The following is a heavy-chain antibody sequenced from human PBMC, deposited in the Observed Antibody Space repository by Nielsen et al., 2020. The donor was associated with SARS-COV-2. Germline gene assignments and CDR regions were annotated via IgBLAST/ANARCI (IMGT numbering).Heavy chain of an antibody. CDR1: GGSISSSNW. Sequence: SETLSLTCAVSGGSISSSNWWSWVRPPPGKGLEWIGEIYHSGSTNYNPSLKSRVTISVDKSKNQFSLKLSSVTAADTAVYYCARDPGIAARRLSYYYGMDVWGQGTTVTVSS. CDR3: ARDPGIAARRLSYYYGMDV. CDR2: IYHSGST. J-gene: IGHJ6*02. D-gene: IGHD6-6*01. V-gene: IGHV4-4*02.